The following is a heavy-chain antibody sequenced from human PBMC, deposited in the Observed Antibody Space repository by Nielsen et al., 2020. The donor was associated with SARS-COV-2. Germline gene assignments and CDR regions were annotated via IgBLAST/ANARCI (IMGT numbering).Heavy chain of an antibody. Sequence: WVQEAPGQGLGWMGGIIPIFGTANYAQKFQGRVTITADESTSTAYMELSSLRSEDTAVYYCARERVGAFDYWGQGTPVTVSS. D-gene: IGHD1-26*01. CDR3: ARERVGAFDY. J-gene: IGHJ4*02. V-gene: IGHV1-69*01. CDR2: IIPIFGTA.